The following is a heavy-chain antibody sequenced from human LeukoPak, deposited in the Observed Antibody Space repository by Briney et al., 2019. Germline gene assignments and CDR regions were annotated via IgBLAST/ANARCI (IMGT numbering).Heavy chain of an antibody. CDR1: GDSISSGGYY. Sequence: SQTLSLTCTVSGDSISSGGYYWSWIRQPPGKGLEWIGYIYHSGSTYYNPSLKSRVTISVDRSKNQFSLKLSSVTAADTAVYYCARDMSLDYWGQGTLVTVSS. D-gene: IGHD3-10*02. V-gene: IGHV4-30-2*01. CDR3: ARDMSLDY. J-gene: IGHJ4*02. CDR2: IYHSGST.